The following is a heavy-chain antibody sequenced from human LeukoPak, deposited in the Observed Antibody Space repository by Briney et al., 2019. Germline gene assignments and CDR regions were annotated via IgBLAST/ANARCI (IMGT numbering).Heavy chain of an antibody. CDR2: ISSSGSTI. J-gene: IGHJ5*02. CDR1: GFTFSSYE. CDR3: ARGRSVDCSNTSCYDGFSSWFDP. Sequence: GGSLRLSCAASGFTFSSYEMNWVRQAPGKGLVWVSDISSSGSTIYYADSVKGRFTISRDNAKNSLYLQMNSLRAEDTAVYYCARGRSVDCSNTSCYDGFSSWFDPWGQGTLVTVSS. V-gene: IGHV3-48*03. D-gene: IGHD2-2*01.